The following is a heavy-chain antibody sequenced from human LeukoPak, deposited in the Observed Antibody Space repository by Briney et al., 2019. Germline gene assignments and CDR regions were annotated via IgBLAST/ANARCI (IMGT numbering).Heavy chain of an antibody. J-gene: IGHJ4*02. CDR1: GYTLTELS. V-gene: IGHV1-24*01. CDR2: FDPEDGET. CDR3: ATASSREPLVDY. D-gene: IGHD1-26*01. Sequence: ASVKVSCKVSGYTLTELSMHWVRQAPGKGLEWMGGFDPEDGETIYAQKFQGRVTMTEDTSTDTAYMELSSLRSEDTAAYYCATASSREPLVDYWGQGTLVTVSS.